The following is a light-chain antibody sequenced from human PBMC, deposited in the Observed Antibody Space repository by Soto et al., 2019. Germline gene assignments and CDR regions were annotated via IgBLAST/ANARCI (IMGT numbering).Light chain of an antibody. J-gene: IGLJ2*01. Sequence: QPVLTQPPSASGSPGQSVTISCTGTSSDVGRFNYVSWYQQHPGKAPKLMIYEVNKRPSGVPDRFSGSKSGNTASLTVSGLQAEDEADYYCSSYAGNDNLVFGGGTKVTVL. CDR1: SSDVGRFNY. CDR2: EVN. V-gene: IGLV2-8*01. CDR3: SSYAGNDNLV.